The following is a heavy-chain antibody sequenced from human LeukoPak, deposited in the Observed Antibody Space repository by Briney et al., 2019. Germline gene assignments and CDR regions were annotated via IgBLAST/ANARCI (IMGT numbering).Heavy chain of an antibody. CDR3: ASKTTEHCGVDCPLDAFDI. J-gene: IGHJ3*02. Sequence: PSETLSLTCTVSGGSISSSSYYWGWIRQPPGKGLEWIGSIYYSGSTYYNPSLKSRVTISVDTSKNQFSLEVTSVTAADTAVYYCASKTTEHCGVDCPLDAFDIWGQGTMVSVSS. D-gene: IGHD2-21*02. CDR2: IYYSGST. V-gene: IGHV4-39*07. CDR1: GGSISSSSYY.